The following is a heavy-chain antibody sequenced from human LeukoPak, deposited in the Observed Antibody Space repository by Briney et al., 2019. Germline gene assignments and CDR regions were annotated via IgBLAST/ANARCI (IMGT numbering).Heavy chain of an antibody. CDR1: GFTFSSYA. V-gene: IGHV3-23*01. CDR3: ATIQAMVRGVTADY. Sequence: GGSLRLSCAASGFTFSSYAMSWVRQAPGKGLEWVSAISGSGGSTYYADSVKGRFTISRDNSKNTLYLQMNSLRAEDTAVYYCATIQAMVRGVTADYWGQGTLVTVSS. D-gene: IGHD3-10*01. J-gene: IGHJ4*02. CDR2: ISGSGGST.